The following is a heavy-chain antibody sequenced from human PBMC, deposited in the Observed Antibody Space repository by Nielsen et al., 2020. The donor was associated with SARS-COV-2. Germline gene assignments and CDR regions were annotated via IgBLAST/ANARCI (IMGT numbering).Heavy chain of an antibody. Sequence: SVKVSCKASGFTFTSSAVQWVRQARGQRLEWIGWIVVGSGNTNYAQKFQERVTITRDMSTSTAYMELSILRSEDTAVYYCARGVRGSWYVGYYYYYMDVWGKGTTVTVSS. V-gene: IGHV1-58*01. CDR2: IVVGSGNT. CDR1: GFTFTSSA. D-gene: IGHD3-10*01. J-gene: IGHJ6*03. CDR3: ARGVRGSWYVGYYYYYMDV.